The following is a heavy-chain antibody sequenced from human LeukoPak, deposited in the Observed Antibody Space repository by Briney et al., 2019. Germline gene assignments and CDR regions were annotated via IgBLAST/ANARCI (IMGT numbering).Heavy chain of an antibody. CDR2: ISFDGSNT. V-gene: IGHV3-30-3*01. Sequence: GGSLRLSCAGSGFTFSGYSLNWVRQAPGKGLEWVAFISFDGSNTYYADSVKGRFTISRDNSKNTLYLHMNSLRAEDTALYYCAKDKSLGDYPDAFDIWGQGTMITVSS. CDR3: AKDKSLGDYPDAFDI. D-gene: IGHD4-17*01. J-gene: IGHJ3*02. CDR1: GFTFSGYS.